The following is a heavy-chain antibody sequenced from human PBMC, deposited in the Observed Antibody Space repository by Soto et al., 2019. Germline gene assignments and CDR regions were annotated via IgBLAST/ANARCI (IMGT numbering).Heavy chain of an antibody. D-gene: IGHD2-15*01. CDR1: GYTFTSYG. CDR2: ISAYNGNT. V-gene: IGHV1-18*01. Sequence: QVQLVQSGAEVKKPGASVKVSCKASGYTFTSYGISWVRQAPGQGLEWMGWISAYNGNTNYAQKRQGRVTMTTDTSTSTADMELRSLRSDDTAVYYCARVGRVVVAATYYFDYWGQGTLVTVSS. J-gene: IGHJ4*02. CDR3: ARVGRVVVAATYYFDY.